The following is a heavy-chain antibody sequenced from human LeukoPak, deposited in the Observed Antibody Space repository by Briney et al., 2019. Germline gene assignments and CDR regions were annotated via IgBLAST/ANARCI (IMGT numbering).Heavy chain of an antibody. Sequence: GGSLRLSCAGSGFTVSSNYMSWVRQAPGKGLEWVSVIYSGGSTYYADSVKGRFTISRDNSKNTLYLQMNSLRAEDTAVYYCAVHSSSWYENAFDIWGQGTMVTVSS. CDR3: AVHSSSWYENAFDI. CDR1: GFTVSSNY. D-gene: IGHD6-13*01. CDR2: IYSGGST. J-gene: IGHJ3*02. V-gene: IGHV3-66*02.